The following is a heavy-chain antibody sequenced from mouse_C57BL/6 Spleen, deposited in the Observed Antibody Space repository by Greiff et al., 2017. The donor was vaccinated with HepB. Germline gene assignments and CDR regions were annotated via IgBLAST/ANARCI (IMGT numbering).Heavy chain of an antibody. CDR3: TTQAYYDYNYSAMDY. CDR1: GFNIKDDY. Sequence: VQLKESGAELVRPGASVKLSCTASGFNIKDDYMHWVKQRPEQGLEWIGWIDPENGDTEYASKFQGKATITADTSSNTAYLQLSSLTSEDTAVYDLTTQAYYDYNYSAMDYWGQGTSVTVSS. J-gene: IGHJ4*01. V-gene: IGHV14-4*01. D-gene: IGHD2-4*01. CDR2: IDPENGDT.